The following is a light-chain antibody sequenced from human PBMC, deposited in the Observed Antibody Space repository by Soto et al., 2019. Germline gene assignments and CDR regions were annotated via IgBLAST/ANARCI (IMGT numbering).Light chain of an antibody. J-gene: IGKJ1*01. CDR2: EAS. CDR3: QHYCSSPCT. CDR1: QSVSGNY. Sequence: EIVLTQSPGTLSLSPGERATLSCRASQSVSGNYLVWYQHKPGQRPRLLIYEASIRAAGVPDRFSGSVSGTDFALTISRLEREDFAVYYCQHYCSSPCTFGQGSKVDIK. V-gene: IGKV3-20*01.